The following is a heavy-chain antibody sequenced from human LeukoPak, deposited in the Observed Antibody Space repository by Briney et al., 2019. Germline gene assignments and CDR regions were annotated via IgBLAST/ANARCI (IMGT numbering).Heavy chain of an antibody. J-gene: IGHJ5*02. CDR3: ARAIAAAGQFDP. D-gene: IGHD6-13*01. Sequence: SETLSLTCAVYGGSFSGYYWSWIRQPPGKGLEWIGEINHSGSTNYNPSLKSRVTISVDTSKNQFSLKLSSVTAADTAVYCCARAIAAAGQFDPWGQGTLVTVSS. CDR2: INHSGST. V-gene: IGHV4-34*01. CDR1: GGSFSGYY.